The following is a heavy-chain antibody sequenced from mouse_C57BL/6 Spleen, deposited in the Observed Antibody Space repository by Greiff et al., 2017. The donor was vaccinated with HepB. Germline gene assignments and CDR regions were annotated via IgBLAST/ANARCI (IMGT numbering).Heavy chain of an antibody. CDR2: IYPGDGDT. V-gene: IGHV1-82*01. CDR1: GYAFSSSW. J-gene: IGHJ2*01. D-gene: IGHD4-1*01. Sequence: QVQLKESGPELVKPGASVKISCKASGYAFSSSWMNWVKQRPGKGLEWIGRIYPGDGDTNYNGKFKGKATLTADKSSSTAYMQLSSLTSEDSAVYFCARSLTGVDYWGQGTTLTVSS. CDR3: ARSLTGVDY.